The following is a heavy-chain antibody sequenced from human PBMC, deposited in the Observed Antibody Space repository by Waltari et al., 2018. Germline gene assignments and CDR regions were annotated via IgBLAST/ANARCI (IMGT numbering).Heavy chain of an antibody. J-gene: IGHJ5*02. Sequence: QVHLVQSGPEVKKPGASVTISCKAYGFIFTSAYMPWVRQAPRPGPGWMGIMHPSGDTSIYAQKFQGRVTMARDTSSSTFYLKLSSLKSEDTAIYYCARSPEMYCTSSRCYGNWLDPWGQGTLVTVSS. V-gene: IGHV1-46*01. CDR1: GFIFTSAY. CDR2: MHPSGDTS. CDR3: ARSPEMYCTSSRCYGNWLDP. D-gene: IGHD2-2*01.